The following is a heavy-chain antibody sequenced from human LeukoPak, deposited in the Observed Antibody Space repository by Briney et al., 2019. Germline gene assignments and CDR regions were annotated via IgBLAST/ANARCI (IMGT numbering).Heavy chain of an antibody. D-gene: IGHD2-15*01. CDR1: RFTFSSYS. Sequence: GGSLRLSCAASRFTFSSYSMNWVRQAPGKGLEWVSSISSSSSYIYYADSVKGRFTISGDNAKNSLYLQMNSLRAEDTAVYYCARAYQYCSGGSCYGTYYMDVWGKGTTVTVSS. J-gene: IGHJ6*03. CDR2: ISSSSSYI. CDR3: ARAYQYCSGGSCYGTYYMDV. V-gene: IGHV3-21*01.